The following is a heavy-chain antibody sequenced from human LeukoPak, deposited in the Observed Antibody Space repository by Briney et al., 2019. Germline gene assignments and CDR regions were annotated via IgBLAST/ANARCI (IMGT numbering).Heavy chain of an antibody. Sequence: GGPLRLSCPASSFKLNSYWISWVRQAPGKGIEWLDKINQDGSEKYYVDSVKGRFTISRDNAKNSLYLQMNSLRAEDTAVYYCTTLYRRLTDYWGQGTLVTVSS. D-gene: IGHD2-21*02. J-gene: IGHJ4*02. V-gene: IGHV3-7*05. CDR1: SFKLNSYW. CDR3: TTLYRRLTDY. CDR2: INQDGSEK.